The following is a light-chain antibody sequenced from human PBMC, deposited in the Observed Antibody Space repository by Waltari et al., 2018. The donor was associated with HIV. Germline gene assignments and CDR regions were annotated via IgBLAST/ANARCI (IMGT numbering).Light chain of an antibody. V-gene: IGLV1-51*02. Sequence: SVLTQPPSVSAAPGQTITISCSGSTSNIGSNYVSWYKQFPGRAPKFLIYEDFRRPSGMPDRFSGAKSGTSTTLDITGLQTGDEADYYCGTWDSSLGAGVFGGGTKVTV. CDR2: EDF. CDR3: GTWDSSLGAGV. CDR1: TSNIGSNY. J-gene: IGLJ3*02.